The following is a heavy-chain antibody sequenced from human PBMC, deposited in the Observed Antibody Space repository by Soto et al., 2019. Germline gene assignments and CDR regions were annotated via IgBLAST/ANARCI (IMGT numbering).Heavy chain of an antibody. D-gene: IGHD3-3*01. CDR1: GYTFTSYY. V-gene: IGHV1-18*04. CDR2: INPYNGNT. J-gene: IGHJ5*02. CDR3: ARDPSITIFGVVTSGPDWSDP. Sequence: ASVKVSCKASGYTFTSYYMHWVRQAPGQGLEWMGIINPYNGNTNYAQKLQGRVTMTTDTSTSTAYMELRSPRSDDTAVYYCARDPSITIFGVVTSGPDWSDPWGQGTLVTVSS.